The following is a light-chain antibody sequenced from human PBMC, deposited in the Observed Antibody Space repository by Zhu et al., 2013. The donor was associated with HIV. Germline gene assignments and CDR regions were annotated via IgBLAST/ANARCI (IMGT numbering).Light chain of an antibody. J-gene: IGKJ3*01. CDR2: HAS. V-gene: IGKV1D-13*01. CDR1: QGISSA. CDR3: LQYSHYFI. Sequence: AIQLTQSPSSLSASVGDRVTITCRASQGISSALAWYQQTPGRAPKLLIYHASSLESGVPSRFSGSGSGTDFTLTISSLQPDDVATYYCLQYSHYFIFGPGTKVDVK.